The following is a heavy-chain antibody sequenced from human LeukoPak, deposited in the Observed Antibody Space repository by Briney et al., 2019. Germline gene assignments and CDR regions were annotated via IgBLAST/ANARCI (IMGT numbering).Heavy chain of an antibody. CDR2: ISAYNGNT. J-gene: IGHJ4*02. CDR3: ARAGHYDFWSGYDY. Sequence: ASVKVCCKASGYTFSSYGISWVRQAPGQGLEWMGWISAYNGNTNYAQKLQGRVTMTTDTSTSTAYMELRSLRSDDTAVYYCARAGHYDFWSGYDYWGQGTLVTVSS. D-gene: IGHD3-3*01. V-gene: IGHV1-18*01. CDR1: GYTFSSYG.